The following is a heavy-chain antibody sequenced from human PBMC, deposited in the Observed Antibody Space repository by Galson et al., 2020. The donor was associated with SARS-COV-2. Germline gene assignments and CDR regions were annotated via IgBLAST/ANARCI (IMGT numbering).Heavy chain of an antibody. J-gene: IGHJ4*02. CDR3: VRGGYSGQYYFDY. CDR2: IDWDDDK. D-gene: IGHD5-12*01. CDR1: GFSLSTSGLC. V-gene: IGHV2-70*11. Sequence: ESGPTLVKSTQTLTLTCTFSGFSLSTSGLCVSWIRQPQGKALEWLARIDWDDDKYYSTSLKTRLTISKDISRNQVVLIMTNMDPVDTATYYCVRGGYSGQYYFDYWGQGTLVPVSS.